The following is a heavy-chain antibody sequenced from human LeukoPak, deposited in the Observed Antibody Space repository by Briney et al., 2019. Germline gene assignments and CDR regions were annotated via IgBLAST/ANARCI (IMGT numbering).Heavy chain of an antibody. V-gene: IGHV3-21*01. Sequence: PGGSLRLSCAASGFSFSNYNMNWVRQAPGKGLEWVSSITMSSSFIYYADSVKGRFTISRDNAKNSVFLQMNSLRAEDTAVYYCARVFRDYYFDYWGKGALVTVSS. J-gene: IGHJ4*02. CDR1: GFSFSNYN. D-gene: IGHD3-9*01. CDR2: ITMSSSFI. CDR3: ARVFRDYYFDY.